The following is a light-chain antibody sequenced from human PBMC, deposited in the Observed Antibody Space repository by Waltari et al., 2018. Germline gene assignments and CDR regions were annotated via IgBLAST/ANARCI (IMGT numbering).Light chain of an antibody. Sequence: AIRVTQSPSSVSASTGDTVTITCRASEDVRSYVGWYQQKPGKAPQLLVYAASSLQTGVPSRFSARGSGTHFTLTINNVQSEDFATYHCEQYYSFPRTFGQGTKVEV. CDR3: EQYYSFPRT. J-gene: IGKJ1*01. V-gene: IGKV1-8*01. CDR2: AAS. CDR1: EDVRSY.